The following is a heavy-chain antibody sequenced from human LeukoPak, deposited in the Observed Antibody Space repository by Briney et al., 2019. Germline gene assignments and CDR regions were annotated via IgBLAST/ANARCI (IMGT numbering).Heavy chain of an antibody. CDR1: GFTFSNYG. Sequence: PGGSLRLSCSASGFTFSNYGMSWVRQAPGKGLEWVSGINGSSGSAYYADSVKGRSTISRDNSKNTLYLQMNSLRAEDTAVYYCARGYDFWSGYSFDYWGQGTLVTVSS. CDR2: INGSSGSA. V-gene: IGHV3-23*01. J-gene: IGHJ4*02. D-gene: IGHD3-3*01. CDR3: ARGYDFWSGYSFDY.